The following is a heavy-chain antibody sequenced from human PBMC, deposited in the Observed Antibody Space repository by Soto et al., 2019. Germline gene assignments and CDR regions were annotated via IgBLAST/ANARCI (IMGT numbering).Heavy chain of an antibody. CDR2: ISAHNGNT. J-gene: IGHJ4*02. D-gene: IGHD3-22*01. V-gene: IGHV1-18*01. CDR3: ARHDSSGYYYYFDY. Sequence: GASVKVSCKASGYTFTSYGISWVRQAPGQGLEWMGWISAHNGNTNYAQKLQGRVTMTTDTSTSTAYMELRSLRSDDTAVYYCARHDSSGYYYYFDYWGQGTLVTVSS. CDR1: GYTFTSYG.